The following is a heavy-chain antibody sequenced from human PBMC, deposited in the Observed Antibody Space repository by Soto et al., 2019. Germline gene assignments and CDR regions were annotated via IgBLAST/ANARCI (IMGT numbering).Heavy chain of an antibody. D-gene: IGHD3-10*01. CDR1: GGSFSGYY. V-gene: IGHV4-34*01. CDR3: AIPYYYGSGSYKKWFDP. CDR2: INHSGST. Sequence: SETLSLTCAVYGGSFSGYYWSWIRQPPGKGLEWIGEINHSGSTNYNPSLKSRVTISVDTSKNQFSLKLSSVTAADTAVYYCAIPYYYGSGSYKKWFDPWGQGTLVTVSS. J-gene: IGHJ5*02.